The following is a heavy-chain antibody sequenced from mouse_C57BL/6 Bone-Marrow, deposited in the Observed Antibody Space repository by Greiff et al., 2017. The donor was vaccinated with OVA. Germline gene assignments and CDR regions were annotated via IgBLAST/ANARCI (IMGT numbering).Heavy chain of an antibody. V-gene: IGHV1-39*01. CDR3: ATAQATLGAY. J-gene: IGHJ3*01. CDR1: GYSFTDYN. CDR2: INPNYGPT. Sequence: EVKLQESGPELVKPGASVKISCKASGYSFTDYNMNWVKQSNGKSLEWIGVINPNYGPTSYNQKFKGKATLTVDQSSSTAYMQLNSLTSEDSAVYYCATAQATLGAYWGQGTLVTVSA. D-gene: IGHD3-2*02.